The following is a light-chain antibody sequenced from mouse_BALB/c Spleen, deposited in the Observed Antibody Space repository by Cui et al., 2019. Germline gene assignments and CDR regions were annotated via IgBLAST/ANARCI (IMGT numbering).Light chain of an antibody. J-gene: IGKJ1*01. CDR2: KAS. CDR3: QQGQSYPRT. CDR1: QNIDVW. V-gene: IGKV10-94*01. Sequence: DIQMNQSTSSLSASLGDPVTITCHASQNIDVWLSWYQQKPGNNPKLLIYKASNLHTGGPSRFSGSGSRTGFTLTISSLQPEDIATYYCQQGQSYPRTFGGGTKLEIK.